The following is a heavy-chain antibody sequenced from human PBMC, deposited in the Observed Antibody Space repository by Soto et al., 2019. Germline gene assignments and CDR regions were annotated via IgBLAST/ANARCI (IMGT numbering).Heavy chain of an antibody. J-gene: IGHJ6*02. CDR3: ATKVRVTNYLYYGMDV. V-gene: IGHV3-30*03. Sequence: QVQLVESGGGVVQPGRALRLSCAASGFSFNTSGMDWVRQAPGKGLEWVAVIAVDGSQEFYGDSVRGGFTISRDNSKNTVFLQLKSMIPEDTAVYYCATKVRVTNYLYYGMDVWGQGTTVTVSS. CDR2: IAVDGSQE. D-gene: IGHD2-21*02. CDR1: GFSFNTSG.